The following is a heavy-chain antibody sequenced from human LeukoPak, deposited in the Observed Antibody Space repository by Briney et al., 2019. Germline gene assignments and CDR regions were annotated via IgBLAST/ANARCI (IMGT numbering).Heavy chain of an antibody. CDR2: IYSGGST. Sequence: GGSLRLSCAASGFTVSSNYMSWVRQAPGKGLEWVSLIYSGGSTYYADSVKGRFTISRDNAKNSLYLQMNSLRAEDTAVYYCARDVSYGFGHFDYWGQGTLVTVSS. D-gene: IGHD5-18*01. CDR3: ARDVSYGFGHFDY. CDR1: GFTVSSNY. V-gene: IGHV3-53*01. J-gene: IGHJ4*02.